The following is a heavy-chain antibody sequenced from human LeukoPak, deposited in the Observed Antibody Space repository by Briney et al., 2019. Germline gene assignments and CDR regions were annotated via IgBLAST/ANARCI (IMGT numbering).Heavy chain of an antibody. J-gene: IGHJ4*02. Sequence: PSETLSLTCTVSGGSISSRDHWWSWLRQHPGKGMQGIGNIYCSGTAYYNPSLKSRVTISLDTSANQFSLRLRSVTAADTAVYYCARVNPFDSTGFYFDVWGQGSPVTVSS. V-gene: IGHV4-31*03. CDR3: ARVNPFDSTGFYFDV. D-gene: IGHD3-9*01. CDR2: IYCSGTA. CDR1: GGSISSRDHW.